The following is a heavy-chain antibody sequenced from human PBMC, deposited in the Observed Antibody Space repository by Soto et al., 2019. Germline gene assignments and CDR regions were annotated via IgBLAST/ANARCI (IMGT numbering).Heavy chain of an antibody. J-gene: IGHJ5*01. CDR1: GFIFSGSG. CDR3: ARWVGGSMYDNSGKYDS. Sequence: QVQLVKPGEGVVQPGRSLRLTCAASGFIFSGSGLHWVRQAPGKGLGWVALVSIDGIRKNYGESVKGRFTISRDNAENTLYLQMNSLRAEDTAVYYCARWVGGSMYDNSGKYDSWGQGTLVTVSS. V-gene: IGHV3-30*03. D-gene: IGHD3-22*01. CDR2: VSIDGIRK.